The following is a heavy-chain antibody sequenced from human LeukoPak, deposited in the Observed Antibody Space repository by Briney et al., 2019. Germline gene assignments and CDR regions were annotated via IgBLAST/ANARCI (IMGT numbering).Heavy chain of an antibody. V-gene: IGHV5-51*01. CDR2: IYPDDSDT. CDR1: GYTFTSYW. CDR3: ATQGNPHHYDSSGSYFDY. D-gene: IGHD3-22*01. Sequence: RGESLKISCKGSGYTFTSYWIGWVRQMPGKGLEWMGIIYPDDSDTRYSPSIQGQVTISADKSITTAYLQWSSLKASDTAMYYCATQGNPHHYDSSGSYFDYWGQGTLVTVSS. J-gene: IGHJ4*02.